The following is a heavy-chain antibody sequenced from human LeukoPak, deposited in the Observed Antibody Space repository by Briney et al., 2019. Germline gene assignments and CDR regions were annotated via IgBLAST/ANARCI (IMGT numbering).Heavy chain of an antibody. J-gene: IGHJ6*03. CDR1: GFTFSSSS. D-gene: IGHD3-3*01. Sequence: GGSLRLSCAASGFTFSSSSTNWVRQAPGKGLEWVSSIISSSRYIYYADSVKGRFTISRDNAKNSLYLQMNSLRAEDTAVYYCARDIYDFWSGYSLDYYMDVWGKGTTVTVSS. CDR3: ARDIYDFWSGYSLDYYMDV. CDR2: IISSSRYI. V-gene: IGHV3-21*01.